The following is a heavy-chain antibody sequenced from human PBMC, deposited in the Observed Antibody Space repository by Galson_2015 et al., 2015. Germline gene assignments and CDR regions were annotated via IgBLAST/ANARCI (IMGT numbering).Heavy chain of an antibody. J-gene: IGHJ6*02. D-gene: IGHD3-9*01. CDR3: ALIPSPPPPGYFDWLRNQYYYYYGMDV. CDR2: MNPNSGNT. Sequence: SVKVSCKASGYTFTSYDINWVRQATGQGLEWMGWMNPNSGNTGYAQKFQGRVTMTRNTSISTAYMELSSLRSEDTAVYYCALIPSPPPPGYFDWLRNQYYYYYGMDVWGQGTTVTVSS. CDR1: GYTFTSYD. V-gene: IGHV1-8*01.